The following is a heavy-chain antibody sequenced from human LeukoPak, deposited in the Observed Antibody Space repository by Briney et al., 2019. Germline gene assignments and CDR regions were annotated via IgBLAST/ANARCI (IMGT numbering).Heavy chain of an antibody. CDR3: ARDSAGNDY. CDR1: GFTFSTDW. Sequence: GGSLRLSCAASGFTFSTDWMSWVRQAPGKGLEWVANIKQDGSEKYYVDSVKGRFTISRDNAKNSLYLRMNSLRAEDTAMYYCARDSAGNDYWGQGTLVTVSS. V-gene: IGHV3-7*01. D-gene: IGHD6-13*01. J-gene: IGHJ4*02. CDR2: IKQDGSEK.